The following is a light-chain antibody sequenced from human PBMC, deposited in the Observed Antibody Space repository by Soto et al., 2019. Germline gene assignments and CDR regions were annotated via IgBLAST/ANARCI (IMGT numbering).Light chain of an antibody. V-gene: IGLV2-23*01. CDR1: SSDVGSYD. Sequence: QSVLTQPASVSGSPGQWISISCTGTSSDVGSYDGSWYQQRPGKGPSLMPSGVSDRFSGSKSGNTASLTISGLQAEDEAEYYCFSYAGDSTYVFGTGTKVTVL. J-gene: IGLJ1*01. CDR3: FSYAGDSTYV.